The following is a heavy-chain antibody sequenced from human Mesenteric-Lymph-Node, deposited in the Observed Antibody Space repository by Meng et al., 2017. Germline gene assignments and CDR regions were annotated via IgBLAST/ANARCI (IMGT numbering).Heavy chain of an antibody. CDR3: ARDRADGGASPNWFDP. D-gene: IGHD2-15*01. Sequence: QGQVGQSGAEVREPGLSVTVSCNASCYTFSGYYFRWVRQAPGKGLEWIGWINPNAANKYYAQKIQGGVTTIKDASIHTAYMELHSLRSDDTAIYYCARDRADGGASPNWFDPWAQGTLVTVSS. V-gene: IGHV1-2*02. CDR2: INPNAANK. J-gene: IGHJ5*02. CDR1: CYTFSGYY.